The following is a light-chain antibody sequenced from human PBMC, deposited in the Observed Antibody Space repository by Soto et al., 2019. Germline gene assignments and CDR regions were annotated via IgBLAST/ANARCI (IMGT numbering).Light chain of an antibody. CDR2: DAS. J-gene: IGKJ1*01. CDR1: QSVSSN. Sequence: EKVMTQSPATLSVSPGERATLSCRASQSVSSNLAWYQQKPGQAPRLLIYDASTRATGIPARFSGRGSGTEFTLTISSLQSEDLAVYYCQQYDDWPETFGQGTKVESK. V-gene: IGKV3-15*01. CDR3: QQYDDWPET.